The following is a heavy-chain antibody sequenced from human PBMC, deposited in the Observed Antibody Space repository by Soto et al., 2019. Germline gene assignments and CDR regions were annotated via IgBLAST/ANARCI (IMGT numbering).Heavy chain of an antibody. CDR2: IYYSGST. CDR3: ARAPRGNYGYPSYFDY. Sequence: PSETLSLTCTVSGGSISSYYWSWIWQPPGKGLEWIGYIYYSGSTNYNPSLKSRVTISVDTSKNQFSLKLSSVTAADTVVYYCARAPRGNYGYPSYFDYWGQGTLVTVSS. V-gene: IGHV4-59*01. J-gene: IGHJ4*02. D-gene: IGHD3-10*01. CDR1: GGSISSYY.